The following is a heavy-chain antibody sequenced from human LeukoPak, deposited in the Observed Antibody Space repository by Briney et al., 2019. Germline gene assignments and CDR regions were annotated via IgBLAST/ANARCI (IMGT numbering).Heavy chain of an antibody. CDR1: GGSISSSNW. CDR2: TYHTGST. CDR3: ARDPYYYGPGSYSPLDY. V-gene: IGHV4-4*02. Sequence: SGALSLTCTVSGGSISSSNWWSWVRQSPEKGLEWIGETYHTGSTFYIPSLKSRVTMSVDTSKNQFSLKLSSVTAADTAVYYCARDPYYYGPGSYSPLDYWGQGTLVTVSS. D-gene: IGHD3-10*01. J-gene: IGHJ4*02.